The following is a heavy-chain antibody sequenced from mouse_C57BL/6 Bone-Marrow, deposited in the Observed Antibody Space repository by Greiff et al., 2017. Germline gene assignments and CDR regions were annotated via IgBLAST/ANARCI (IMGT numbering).Heavy chain of an antibody. CDR2: ISDGGSYT. V-gene: IGHV5-4*01. J-gene: IGHJ3*01. Sequence: EVKVVESGGGLVKPGGSLKLSCAASGFTFSSYAMSWVRQTPEKRLEWVATISDGGSYTYYPDNVKGRFTISRDNAKNNLYLQMSHLKSDDTAMYYCERDLYVSSYQFAYWGQGTLVTVSA. CDR1: GFTFSSYA. D-gene: IGHD1-1*01. CDR3: ERDLYVSSYQFAY.